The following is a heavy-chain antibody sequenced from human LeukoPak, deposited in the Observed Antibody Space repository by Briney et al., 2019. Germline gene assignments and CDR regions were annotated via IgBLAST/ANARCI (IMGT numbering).Heavy chain of an antibody. CDR2: INHSGST. J-gene: IGHJ5*02. CDR1: GGSFSGYY. V-gene: IGHV4-34*01. Sequence: RASETLSLTCAVYGGSFSGYYWSWIRQPPGKGLEWIGEINHSGSTNYNPSLKSRVTISVDTSKNQFSLKLSSVTAADTAVYYCARGVAFIVVVPGRWFAPWGQETLVTVSS. D-gene: IGHD2-2*01. CDR3: ARGVAFIVVVPGRWFAP.